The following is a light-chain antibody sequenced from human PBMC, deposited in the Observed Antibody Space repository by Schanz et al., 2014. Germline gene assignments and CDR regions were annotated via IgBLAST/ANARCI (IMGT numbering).Light chain of an antibody. V-gene: IGLV2-14*02. CDR3: ISYTSSSTWV. J-gene: IGLJ3*02. Sequence: QSALTQPASVSGSPGQSITISCTGTSSDIGSYNLVSWYRQHPGKAPKLIIYEASKRPSGVSNRFSGSKSVNTASLTISGLQTEDEADYYCISYTSSSTWVFGGGTKLTVL. CDR2: EAS. CDR1: SSDIGSYNL.